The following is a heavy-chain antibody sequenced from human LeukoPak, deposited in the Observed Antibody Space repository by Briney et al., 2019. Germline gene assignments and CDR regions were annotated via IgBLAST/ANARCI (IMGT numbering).Heavy chain of an antibody. D-gene: IGHD2-15*01. V-gene: IGHV1-8*02. CDR1: GYAFTNYD. CDR3: AMRYCRVGSCYFQN. Sequence: GASVKVSCKASGYAFTNYDIHWVRQASGQGLEWMGWMNPNNGQTVYAQKFQGRVTMTRNIPITTAYMELDRLTSEDTAEYYCAMRYCRVGSCYFQNWGQGTPVTVSS. CDR2: MNPNNGQT. J-gene: IGHJ4*02.